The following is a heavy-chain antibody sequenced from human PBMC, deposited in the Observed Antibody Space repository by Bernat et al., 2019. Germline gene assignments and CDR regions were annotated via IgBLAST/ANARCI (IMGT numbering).Heavy chain of an antibody. J-gene: IGHJ4*02. CDR1: GFTFSTYG. V-gene: IGHV3-33*01. CDR3: ARDGGVEYQLLYFPDY. D-gene: IGHD2-2*02. CDR2: IWFDGSKE. Sequence: QVQLVESGGGVVQPGRSLTLSCAASGFTFSTYGMHWVRQAPGKGLEWVAVIWFDGSKEYYTDSVKGRFTISRDNSRNTLYLQMNSLRAEDTAVYYCARDGGVEYQLLYFPDYWGQGTLVTVSS.